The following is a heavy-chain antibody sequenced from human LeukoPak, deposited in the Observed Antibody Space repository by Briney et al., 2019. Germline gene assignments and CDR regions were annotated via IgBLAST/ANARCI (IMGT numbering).Heavy chain of an antibody. Sequence: SETLSLTRAVYGGSFSGYYWSWIRQPPGKGLEWIGEINHSGSTNYNPSLKSRVTISVDRSKNQFSLKLSSVTAEDTAVYYCARVKAYCGGDCYGWWGQGTLVTVSS. CDR2: INHSGST. D-gene: IGHD2-21*02. V-gene: IGHV4-34*01. CDR1: GGSFSGYY. CDR3: ARVKAYCGGDCYGW. J-gene: IGHJ4*02.